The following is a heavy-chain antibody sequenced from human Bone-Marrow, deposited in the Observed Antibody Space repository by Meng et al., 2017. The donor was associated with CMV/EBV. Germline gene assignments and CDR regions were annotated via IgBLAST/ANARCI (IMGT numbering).Heavy chain of an antibody. J-gene: IGHJ4*02. D-gene: IGHD1-26*01. CDR3: TTATLGVGAYS. V-gene: IGHV3-15*01. CDR2: IKSKTDGGTT. CDR1: GFTFSNAW. Sequence: GSLRLSCAASGFTFSNAWMSWGRQAPGKGLEWVGRIKSKTDGGTTDYAAPVKGRCTITRDDSKNTLYMQMNSLKTEDTAVYYCTTATLGVGAYSWGQGTLVTVSS.